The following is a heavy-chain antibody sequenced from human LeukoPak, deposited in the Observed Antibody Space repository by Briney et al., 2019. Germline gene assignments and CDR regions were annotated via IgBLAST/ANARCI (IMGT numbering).Heavy chain of an antibody. CDR3: AIAPKGIAVAGEIDY. D-gene: IGHD6-19*01. Sequence: GASVKVSCKASGYTFTGYYMHWVRQAPGQGLEWMGWINPNSGGTNYAQKFQGRVTMTRDTSISTAYMELSRLRSEDTAVYYCAIAPKGIAVAGEIDYWGQGTLVTVSS. V-gene: IGHV1-2*02. J-gene: IGHJ4*02. CDR1: GYTFTGYY. CDR2: INPNSGGT.